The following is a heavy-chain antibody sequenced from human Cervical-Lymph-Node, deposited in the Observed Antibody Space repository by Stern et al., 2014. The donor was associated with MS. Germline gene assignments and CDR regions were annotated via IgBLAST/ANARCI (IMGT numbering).Heavy chain of an antibody. CDR3: ARDAHGDSFDY. CDR2: INPSGGST. J-gene: IGHJ4*02. D-gene: IGHD4-17*01. CDR1: GYTFNRYY. Sequence: QLVQSGAEVKKPWASVKVSCEASGYTFNRYYIHWVRQAPGQGLEWMGMINPSGGSTNYAQKFQGRVTMTRDTSTSTVYMELNSLRSDDTATYYCARDAHGDSFDYWGQGTLVTVSS. V-gene: IGHV1-46*02.